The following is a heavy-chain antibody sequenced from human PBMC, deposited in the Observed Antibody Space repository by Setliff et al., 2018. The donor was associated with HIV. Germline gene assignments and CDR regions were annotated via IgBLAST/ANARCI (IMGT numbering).Heavy chain of an antibody. Sequence: VSTISGSGDSTYYADSVKRRFTISRENAKNSLYLQMNSLRAGDTAVYYCARERDSSGYYPGAFDIWGQGTMVTVSS. D-gene: IGHD3-22*01. J-gene: IGHJ3*02. CDR3: ARERDSSGYYPGAFDI. CDR2: ISGSGDST. V-gene: IGHV3-23*01.